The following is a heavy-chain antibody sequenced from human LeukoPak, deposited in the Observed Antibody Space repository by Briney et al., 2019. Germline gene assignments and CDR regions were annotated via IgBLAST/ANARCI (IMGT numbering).Heavy chain of an antibody. CDR3: ARNAYYSADQ. CDR1: GYSISSGYW. CDR2: INHAGSST. J-gene: IGHJ4*02. Sequence: SETLSLTCDVSGYSISSGYWWSWVRQTPGKGLEWIGEINHAGSSTNYNPSLKSRVTISLDKSNNQFSVMLTPVTAADTAVYYCARNAYYSADQWGRGTLVIVSS. D-gene: IGHD2/OR15-2a*01. V-gene: IGHV4-4*02.